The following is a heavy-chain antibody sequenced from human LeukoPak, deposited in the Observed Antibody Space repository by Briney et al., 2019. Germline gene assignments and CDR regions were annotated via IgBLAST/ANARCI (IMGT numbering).Heavy chain of an antibody. D-gene: IGHD6-19*01. CDR3: AREAISTAWYRRGDFDY. Sequence: GGSLRLSCAASGFTFSSYSMNWVRQPPGMGLEWVAFISYDGSNTYYADSGKGRLTISRVNSRSTMYLQMSSLRADDTAVYFCAREAISTAWYRRGDFDYWGQGTLVTVSS. CDR1: GFTFSSYS. CDR2: ISYDGSNT. J-gene: IGHJ4*02. V-gene: IGHV3-30*03.